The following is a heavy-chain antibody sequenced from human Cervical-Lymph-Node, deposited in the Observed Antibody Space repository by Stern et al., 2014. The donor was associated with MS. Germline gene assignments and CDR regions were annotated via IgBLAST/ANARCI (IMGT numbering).Heavy chain of an antibody. CDR2: IIPIFGTA. V-gene: IGHV1-69*01. CDR3: ARVLRDSSGYYYYYGMDV. D-gene: IGHD3-22*01. Sequence: QVQLGQSGAEVKKPGSSVKVSCKASGGTFSSYAISWVRQAPGQGLEWMGGIIPIFGTANYAQKFQGRVTITADESTSTAYMELSSLRSEDTAVYYCARVLRDSSGYYYYYGMDVWGQGTTVTVSS. CDR1: GGTFSSYA. J-gene: IGHJ6*02.